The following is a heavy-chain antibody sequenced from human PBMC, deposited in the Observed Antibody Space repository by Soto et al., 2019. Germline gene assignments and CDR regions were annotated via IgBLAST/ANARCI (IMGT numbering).Heavy chain of an antibody. Sequence: PGGSLRLSCGASGFTFISSFMGWGRQAPGKGLEWVANINQDGGGTYYVDSVEGRFTISRDNAKDSLYLQMNSLRGEDTAVYYCARYFRGSGRYFFDYWGQGTLVTVSS. CDR1: GFTFISSF. CDR3: ARYFRGSGRYFFDY. D-gene: IGHD6-19*01. V-gene: IGHV3-7*03. CDR2: INQDGGGT. J-gene: IGHJ4*02.